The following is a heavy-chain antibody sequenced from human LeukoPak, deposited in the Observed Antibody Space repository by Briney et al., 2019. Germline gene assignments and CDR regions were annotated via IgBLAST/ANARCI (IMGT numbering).Heavy chain of an antibody. Sequence: PSQTLSLTCTVSGGSISSDGFYWSWIRQPPGKGLEWIGYIYYSGSTNYNPSLKSRVTISVDTSKNQFSLKLSSVTAADTAVYYCARLNYYYGMDVWGQGTTVTVSS. V-gene: IGHV4-61*08. J-gene: IGHJ6*02. CDR1: GGSISSDGFY. CDR3: ARLNYYYGMDV. CDR2: IYYSGST.